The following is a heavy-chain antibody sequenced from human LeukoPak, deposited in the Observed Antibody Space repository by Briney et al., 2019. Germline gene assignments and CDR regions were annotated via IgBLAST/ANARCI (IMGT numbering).Heavy chain of an antibody. V-gene: IGHV4-34*01. D-gene: IGHD3-9*01. CDR1: GGSLSGSW. CDR3: ARSPDYYDILTGPNYYFDL. CDR2: IYHSGST. Sequence: SETLSLTCGVSGGSLSGSWWNWIRQSPGKGLEWFGEIYHSGSTNYNPSLKSRVTMSVDTSKNQFSLRLTSVSAADMAVYFCARSPDYYDILTGPNYYFDLWGQGTQVTVSS. J-gene: IGHJ4*02.